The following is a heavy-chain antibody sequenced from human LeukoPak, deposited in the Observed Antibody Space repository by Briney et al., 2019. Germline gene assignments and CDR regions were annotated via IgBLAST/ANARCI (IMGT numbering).Heavy chain of an antibody. Sequence: PSETLSLTCAVYGGSFSGYYWSWIRQLPGKGLEWIGEINHSGSTNYNPSLKSRVTISVDTSKNQFSLKLYSVTAADTAVYYCARGGDYGDYVFHYWGQGTLVTVSS. CDR1: GGSFSGYY. CDR2: INHSGST. J-gene: IGHJ4*02. D-gene: IGHD4-17*01. V-gene: IGHV4-34*01. CDR3: ARGGDYGDYVFHY.